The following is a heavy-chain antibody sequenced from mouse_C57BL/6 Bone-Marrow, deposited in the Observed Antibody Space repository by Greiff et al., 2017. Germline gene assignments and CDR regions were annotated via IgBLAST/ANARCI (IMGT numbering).Heavy chain of an antibody. CDR1: GYTFTSYT. V-gene: IGHV1-4*01. Sequence: QVHVKQSGAELARPGASVKMSCKASGYTFTSYTMHWVKQRPGQGLEWIGYINPSSGYTKYNQKFKDKATLTADKSSSTAYMQLSSLTSEDSAVYYWARPSMVSDYWGQGTSLTVSS. D-gene: IGHD2-9*01. J-gene: IGHJ2*02. CDR2: INPSSGYT. CDR3: ARPSMVSDY.